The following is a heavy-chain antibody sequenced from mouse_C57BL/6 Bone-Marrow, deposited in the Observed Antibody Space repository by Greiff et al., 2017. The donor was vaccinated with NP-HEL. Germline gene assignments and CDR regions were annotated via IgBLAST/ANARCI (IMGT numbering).Heavy chain of an antibody. J-gene: IGHJ2*01. D-gene: IGHD1-1*01. CDR1: GFTFSSYA. CDR2: ISDGGSYT. Sequence: VQLKESGGGLVKPGGSLKLSCAASGFTFSSYAMSWVRQTPEKRLEWVATISDGGSYTYYPDNVKGRFTISRDNAKNNLYLQMSHLKSEDTAMYYCARDRIPFYYYGKEYYFDYWGQGTTLTVSS. V-gene: IGHV5-4*01. CDR3: ARDRIPFYYYGKEYYFDY.